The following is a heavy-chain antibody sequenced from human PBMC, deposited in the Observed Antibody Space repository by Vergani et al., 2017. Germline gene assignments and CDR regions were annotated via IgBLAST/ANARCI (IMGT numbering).Heavy chain of an antibody. Sequence: QLQLQESGPGLVKPSETLSLSCRVSGDSISRRYYNWGFIRQPPGKGLEWIGSFSSSGSPYYNPTLKSRLAFSVDTSKNLLSLGRKSVTATDTGMYYRARPVGPISNADGYHVWGQGKMVTVS. J-gene: IGHJ3*01. CDR2: FSSSGSP. CDR1: GDSISRRYYN. V-gene: IGHV4-39*02. D-gene: IGHD2-2*01. CDR3: ARPVGPISNADGYHV.